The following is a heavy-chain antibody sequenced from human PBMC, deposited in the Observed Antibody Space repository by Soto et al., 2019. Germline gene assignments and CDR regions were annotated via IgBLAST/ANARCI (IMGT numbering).Heavy chain of an antibody. V-gene: IGHV3-7*01. D-gene: IGHD1-20*01. Sequence: EVQLVESGGGLVQPGGSLRLSCAASEFTFDKYYMTWVRQAPGKGPEWVANIKTDGSEQYYVDSVKGRFTISRDNANNSLYLQMNSLRAEDTAVYFCARGNWNYYYGFDVWGQGTTVTFSS. CDR1: EFTFDKYY. CDR2: IKTDGSEQ. J-gene: IGHJ6*02. CDR3: ARGNWNYYYGFDV.